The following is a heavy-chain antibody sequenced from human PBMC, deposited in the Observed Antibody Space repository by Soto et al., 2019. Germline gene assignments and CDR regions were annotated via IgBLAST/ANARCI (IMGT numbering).Heavy chain of an antibody. CDR1: GFPFSSYA. CDR2: ISGSGGST. CDR3: AKADSSTWYTAYYFDY. J-gene: IGHJ4*02. Sequence: GGSLRLSCAASGFPFSSYAMSWVRQAPGKGLEWVSAISGSGGSTYYADSVKGRFTISRDNSKNTLYLQMNSLRAEDTAVYYCAKADSSTWYTAYYFDYWGQGTLVTVSS. D-gene: IGHD6-13*01. V-gene: IGHV3-23*01.